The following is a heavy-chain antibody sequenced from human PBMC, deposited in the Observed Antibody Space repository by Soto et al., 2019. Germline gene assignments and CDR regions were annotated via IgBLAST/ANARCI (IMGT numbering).Heavy chain of an antibody. CDR3: DTEAPTTVVTYAFDI. V-gene: IGHV1-69*06. CDR2: IIPIFGTA. CDR1: GGTFSSYA. Sequence: QVQLVQSGAEVKKPGSSVKVSCKASGGTFSSYAISWVRRAPGQGLEWMGGIIPIFGTANYAQKFQGRVTITADKSTSTAYMELSSLRSEDTAVYYCDTEAPTTVVTYAFDIWGQGTMVTVSS. D-gene: IGHD4-17*01. J-gene: IGHJ3*02.